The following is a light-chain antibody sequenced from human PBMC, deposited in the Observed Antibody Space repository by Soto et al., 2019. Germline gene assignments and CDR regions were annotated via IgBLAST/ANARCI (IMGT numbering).Light chain of an antibody. CDR2: GAS. J-gene: IGKJ1*01. V-gene: IGKV3-20*01. Sequence: EIVLTQSPGTLSLSPGETATLSCRASQTISNTYLAWYQQKPGQAPRLLIYGASTRATGIPGRFSGSGSGKDFTLTVNRMEPEDFAVYYCKKYGSSPRTFGQGTKVEI. CDR3: KKYGSSPRT. CDR1: QTISNTY.